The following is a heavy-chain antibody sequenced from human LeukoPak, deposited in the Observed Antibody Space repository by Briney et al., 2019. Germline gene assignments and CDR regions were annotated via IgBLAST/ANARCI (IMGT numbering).Heavy chain of an antibody. D-gene: IGHD5-18*01. CDR3: AKGYSYGYWPLRYYYGMDV. V-gene: IGHV4-39*07. CDR2: IYYSGST. Sequence: SETLSLTCTVSGGSISSSSYYWGWIRQPPGKGLEWIGSIYYSGSTYYNPSLKSRVTISVDTSKNQFSLKLSSVTAADTAVYYCAKGYSYGYWPLRYYYGMDVWGQGTTVTVSS. CDR1: GGSISSSSYY. J-gene: IGHJ6*02.